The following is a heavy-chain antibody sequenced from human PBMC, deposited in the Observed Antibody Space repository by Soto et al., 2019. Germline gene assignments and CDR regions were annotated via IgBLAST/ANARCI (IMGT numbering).Heavy chain of an antibody. J-gene: IGHJ5*02. CDR3: ARDHDVVVPAAISWFDP. CDR1: GYTFTSYY. V-gene: IGHV1-46*01. CDR2: INPSGGST. Sequence: GASVKVSCKASGYTFTSYYMHWVRQAPGQGLEWMEIINPSGGSTSYAQKFQGRVTMTRDTSTSTVYMELSSLRSEDTAVYYCARDHDVVVPAAISWFDPWGQGTLVTVSS. D-gene: IGHD2-2*01.